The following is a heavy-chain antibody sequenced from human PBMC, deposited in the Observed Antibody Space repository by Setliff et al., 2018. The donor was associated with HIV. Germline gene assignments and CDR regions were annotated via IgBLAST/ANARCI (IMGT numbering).Heavy chain of an antibody. CDR2: ITWNGEST. J-gene: IGHJ4*02. CDR3: ARLRINDF. CDR1: GFTFDDYG. V-gene: IGHV3-20*04. Sequence: GGSLRLSCAASGFTFDDYGMSWVRQRPGKGLEWVGGITWNGESTGYADSLKGRVTISRDNAANSVYLQMDGLRVEDTAVYYCARLRINDFWGQGTPVTVSS.